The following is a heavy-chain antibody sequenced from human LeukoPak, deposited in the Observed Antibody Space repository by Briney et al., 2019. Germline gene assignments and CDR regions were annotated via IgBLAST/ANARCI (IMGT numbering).Heavy chain of an antibody. D-gene: IGHD2-15*01. Sequence: GASVKVSCKASGYTFTSYAMNWVRQAPGQGLEWMGWINTNTGNPTYAQGFTGRFVFSLDTSVSTAYLQISSLKAEDTAVYYCARARERGYCSGGSCAMGDYWGQGTLVTVSS. J-gene: IGHJ4*02. CDR3: ARARERGYCSGGSCAMGDY. CDR1: GYTFTSYA. CDR2: INTNTGNP. V-gene: IGHV7-4-1*02.